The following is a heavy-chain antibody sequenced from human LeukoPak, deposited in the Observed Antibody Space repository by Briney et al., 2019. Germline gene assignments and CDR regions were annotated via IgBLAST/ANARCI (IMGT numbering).Heavy chain of an antibody. CDR1: GYTFTGYY. CDR2: INPNSGGT. V-gene: IGHV1-2*02. Sequence: RASVKVSCKASGYTFTGYYMHWVRQAPGQGLEWMGWINPNSGGTNYAQKFQGRVTMTRDTSISTAYMGLSRLRSDDTAVYYCARGASLIVVVVAAGFPWGQGTLVTVSS. D-gene: IGHD2-15*01. CDR3: ARGASLIVVVVAAGFP. J-gene: IGHJ4*02.